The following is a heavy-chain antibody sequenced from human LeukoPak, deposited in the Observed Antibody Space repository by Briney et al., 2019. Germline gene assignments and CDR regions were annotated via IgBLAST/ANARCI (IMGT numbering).Heavy chain of an antibody. CDR2: FDPEDGET. Sequence: ASVKVSCKVSGYTLTELSMHWVRQAPGKGLEWMGGFDPEDGETIYAQKFQGRVTMIEDTSTDTAYMELSSLRSEDTAVYYCATDKRQWLGGRIYWGQGTLVTVSS. J-gene: IGHJ4*02. CDR1: GYTLTELS. D-gene: IGHD6-19*01. CDR3: ATDKRQWLGGRIY. V-gene: IGHV1-24*01.